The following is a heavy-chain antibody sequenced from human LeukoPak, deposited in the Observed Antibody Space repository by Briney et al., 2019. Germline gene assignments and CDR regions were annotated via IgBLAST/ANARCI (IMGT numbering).Heavy chain of an antibody. Sequence: GGSLRLSCAASGFTFSAYGMHWVRQAPGKGLEGVAVISYDGNTKYYADSVKGRFTISRDNPKDTLYLQMNSLRAEDTAVYYCAKRVEYGSSWYYFDYWGQGTLVTVSS. CDR3: AKRVEYGSSWYYFDY. CDR1: GFTFSAYG. J-gene: IGHJ4*02. V-gene: IGHV3-30*18. CDR2: ISYDGNTK. D-gene: IGHD6-13*01.